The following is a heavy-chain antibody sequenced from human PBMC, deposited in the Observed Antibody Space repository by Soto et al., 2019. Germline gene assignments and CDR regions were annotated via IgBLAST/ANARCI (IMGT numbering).Heavy chain of an antibody. J-gene: IGHJ6*02. D-gene: IGHD3-22*01. CDR1: GFTFNNYA. CDR3: SKDFSDFVITLIIAGLYGLDV. V-gene: IGHV3-23*01. Sequence: EVQLLESGGGLVQPGGSLSLSCAASGFTFNNYAMTWVRQAPGKGLEWVSAISGNGVHTYYADSVKGRFTISRDSSKNALYLQMNSLRAEDTASYYCSKDFSDFVITLIIAGLYGLDVWGQGTTVTVSS. CDR2: ISGNGVHT.